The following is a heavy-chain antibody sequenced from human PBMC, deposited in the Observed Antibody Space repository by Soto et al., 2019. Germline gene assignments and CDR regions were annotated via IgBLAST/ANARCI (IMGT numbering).Heavy chain of an antibody. J-gene: IGHJ5*02. CDR3: ARHSKNFWSGYPP. CDR2: IYYSGST. V-gene: IGHV4-39*01. D-gene: IGHD3-3*01. CDR1: GGSISSSSYY. Sequence: SETLSLTCTVSGGSISSSSYYWGWIRQPPGKGLEWIGSIYYSGSTYYNPSLKSRVTISVDTSKNQFSLKLSSVTAADTAVYYCARHSKNFWSGYPPWGQGTLVTVSS.